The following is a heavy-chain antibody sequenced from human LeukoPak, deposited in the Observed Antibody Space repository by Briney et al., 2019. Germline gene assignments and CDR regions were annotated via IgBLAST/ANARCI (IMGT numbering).Heavy chain of an antibody. CDR2: INHGGST. CDR3: ARPGQLGSLYYELDV. Sequence: SETLSLTCAVYGTSFSGYQWNWIRQPPGKGLEWIGEINHGGSTNYNPSLKSRVTISVDTSKKQFSLKLRSVTAADTAVYYCARPGQLGSLYYELDVWGQGTTVTVS. D-gene: IGHD2-8*01. V-gene: IGHV4-34*01. J-gene: IGHJ6*02. CDR1: GTSFSGYQ.